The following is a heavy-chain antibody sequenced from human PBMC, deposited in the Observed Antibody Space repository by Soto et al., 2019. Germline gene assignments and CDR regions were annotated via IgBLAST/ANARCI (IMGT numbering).Heavy chain of an antibody. V-gene: IGHV3-23*01. Sequence: PGGSLRLSCEASGFNFKKFAMGWVRQAPGEGLEWVSGISCCGVSTLYADSVKGRFSLARDDSKNTLSLQLNSLRVEDTAHYYCAKADGEKWLIPHLDKWGQGTKVTVSS. CDR2: ISCCGVST. CDR1: GFNFKKFA. CDR3: AKADGEKWLIPHLDK. J-gene: IGHJ1*01. D-gene: IGHD6-19*01.